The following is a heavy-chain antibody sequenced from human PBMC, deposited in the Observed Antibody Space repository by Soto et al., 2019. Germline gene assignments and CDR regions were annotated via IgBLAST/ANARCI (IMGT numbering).Heavy chain of an antibody. J-gene: IGHJ3*02. CDR3: ARGPGIAVAGELVI. CDR2: INPNSGGT. V-gene: IGHV1-2*04. CDR1: GYTFTGYY. Sequence: ASVKVSCKASGYTFTGYYMHWVRQAPGQGLEWMGWINPNSGGTNYAQKFQGWVTMTRDTSISTAYMELSRLRSDDTAVYYCARGPGIAVAGELVIWGQGTMVTVSS. D-gene: IGHD6-19*01.